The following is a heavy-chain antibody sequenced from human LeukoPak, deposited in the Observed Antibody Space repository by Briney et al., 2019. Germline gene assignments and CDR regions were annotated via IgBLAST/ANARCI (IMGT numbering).Heavy chain of an antibody. V-gene: IGHV4-4*07. CDR2: IYISGST. Sequence: PSETLSLTCTVSGGSISSYYWSWIRQPAGKGLEWIGRIYISGSTNYNPSLKSRVTMSVDTSKNQFSLKLSSVTAADTAVYYCARGEDDFWSGTFDYWGQGTLVTVSS. CDR3: ARGEDDFWSGTFDY. D-gene: IGHD3-3*01. CDR1: GGSISSYY. J-gene: IGHJ4*02.